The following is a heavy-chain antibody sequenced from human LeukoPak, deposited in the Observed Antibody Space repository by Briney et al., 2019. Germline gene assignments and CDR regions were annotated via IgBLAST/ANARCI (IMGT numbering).Heavy chain of an antibody. CDR2: IKRKADGGTT. J-gene: IGHJ4*02. CDR1: VFTFSNDW. Sequence: GGSLSLSRVPSVFTFSNDWMIWVRPAPGKGLEWVGRIKRKADGGTTDYAVPVKGRFTISRDDSKNMLYVQMNSLKSEDTAVYYCTTGLDSSSWWGQGTLVTVSS. CDR3: TTGLDSSSW. V-gene: IGHV3-15*01. D-gene: IGHD6-13*01.